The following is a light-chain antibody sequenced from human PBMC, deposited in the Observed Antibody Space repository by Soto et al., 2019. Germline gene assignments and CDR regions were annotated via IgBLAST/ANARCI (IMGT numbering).Light chain of an antibody. CDR1: GSDVGAYNY. J-gene: IGLJ2*01. V-gene: IGLV2-14*01. Sequence: QSALTQPASVSGSPGQSIIISCTGTGSDVGAYNYVSWYHQHPGKAPKLLIFEVTNRPSGVSNRFSGSKSGNTASLTISGLQAEDEADYYCSSYTGSSTPVVFGGGNKLTVL. CDR2: EVT. CDR3: SSYTGSSTPVV.